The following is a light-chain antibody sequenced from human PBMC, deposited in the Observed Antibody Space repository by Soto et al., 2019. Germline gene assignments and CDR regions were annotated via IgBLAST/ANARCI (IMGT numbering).Light chain of an antibody. V-gene: IGKV3-15*01. CDR3: QQYNKWRT. Sequence: EIVMTQAPATLSVSPGERATLSCRASESVSSNLAWYQQKPGQAPXXLIYGASTRATGIPARISGSASGTEFTLTISSLQSEDFAVDDCQQYNKWRTFGQGTKVDIK. CDR1: ESVSSN. J-gene: IGKJ1*01. CDR2: GAS.